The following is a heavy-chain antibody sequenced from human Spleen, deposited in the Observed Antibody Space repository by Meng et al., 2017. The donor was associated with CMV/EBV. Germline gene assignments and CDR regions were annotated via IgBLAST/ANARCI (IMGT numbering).Heavy chain of an antibody. CDR1: GGTFSSYA. V-gene: IGHV1-69*10. Sequence: SVKVSCKASGGTFSSYAISWVRQAPGQGLEWMGGIIPILGIANYAQEFQGRVTITADKSTSTAYMELSRLRSDDTAVYYCARVGRGRIVGVHYYYYGMDVWGQGTTVTVSS. CDR2: IIPILGIA. J-gene: IGHJ6*02. D-gene: IGHD1-26*01. CDR3: ARVGRGRIVGVHYYYYGMDV.